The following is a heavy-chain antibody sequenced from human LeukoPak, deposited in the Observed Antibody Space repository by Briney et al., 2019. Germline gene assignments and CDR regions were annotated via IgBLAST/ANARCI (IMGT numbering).Heavy chain of an antibody. Sequence: ASVKVSCKASGYTFTSYAMNWVRQAPGQGLEWMGWINTNTGHPTYAQGFTGRFVFSLDTSVSTAYLQISSLEAGDTAVYYCASFFCISAVCYYLDYWGQGTLVTVSS. CDR3: ASFFCISAVCYYLDY. J-gene: IGHJ4*02. D-gene: IGHD2-8*01. CDR1: GYTFTSYA. V-gene: IGHV7-4-1*02. CDR2: INTNTGHP.